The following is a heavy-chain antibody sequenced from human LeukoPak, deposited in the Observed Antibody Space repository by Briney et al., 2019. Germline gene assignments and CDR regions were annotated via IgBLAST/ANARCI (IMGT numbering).Heavy chain of an antibody. V-gene: IGHV3-23*01. CDR2: ISGSAHEI. D-gene: IGHD4-23*01. Sequence: GGSLRLSCVVSGFTFSDYAMSWVRQAPEKGLDWVSVISGSAHEIRYADSVKGRFTISRDNAKNTLYLQMNSLRVEDTAVYYCARGRPHGNDYWGQGTLVTVSS. CDR1: GFTFSDYA. CDR3: ARGRPHGNDY. J-gene: IGHJ4*02.